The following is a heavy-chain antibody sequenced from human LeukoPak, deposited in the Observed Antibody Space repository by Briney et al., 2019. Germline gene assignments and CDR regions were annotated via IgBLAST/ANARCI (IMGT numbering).Heavy chain of an antibody. CDR2: INHSGST. J-gene: IGHJ4*02. Sequence: PSETLSLTCAVYGGSFSGYYWSWIRQPPGKGLEWIGEINHSGSTNYNPSLKSRVTISVDTSKNQFSLKLSSVTAADTAVYYCARAPRVYCSSTSCYGSFDYWGQATLVTVSS. CDR1: GGSFSGYY. D-gene: IGHD2-2*01. CDR3: ARAPRVYCSSTSCYGSFDY. V-gene: IGHV4-34*01.